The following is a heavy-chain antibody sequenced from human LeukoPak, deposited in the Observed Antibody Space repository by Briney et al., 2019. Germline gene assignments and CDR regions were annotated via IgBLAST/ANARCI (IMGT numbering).Heavy chain of an antibody. CDR3: AREDWGPDY. V-gene: IGHV3-7*01. D-gene: IGHD7-27*01. J-gene: IGHJ4*02. Sequence: GGSLRLSCAASGFRFSNYWLLWVRQAPGKGLEWVANIRQDGSKTNYVDSVKGRFTISRDNAKNSLYLQMNSLRAEDTAVYYCAREDWGPDYWGQGTLVTVSS. CDR1: GFRFSNYW. CDR2: IRQDGSKT.